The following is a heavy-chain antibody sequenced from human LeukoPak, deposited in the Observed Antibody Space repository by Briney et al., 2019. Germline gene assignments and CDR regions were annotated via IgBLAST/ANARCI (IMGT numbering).Heavy chain of an antibody. V-gene: IGHV5-51*01. CDR1: GYTFTTYW. D-gene: IGHD2-2*01. Sequence: PGESLNISCRGSGYTFTTYWIGWVRQMPGKGLEWMGTIYPGDSDTRYSPSFQGQATLSADKSINTAYLQWSSLKASDTAMYYCARRRGCSSSSCPPDYWGQGTLVTVSS. CDR2: IYPGDSDT. CDR3: ARRRGCSSSSCPPDY. J-gene: IGHJ4*02.